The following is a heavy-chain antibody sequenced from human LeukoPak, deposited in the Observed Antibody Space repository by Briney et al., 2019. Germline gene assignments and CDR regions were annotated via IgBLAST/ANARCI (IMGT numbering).Heavy chain of an antibody. Sequence: SETLSLTCAVSGGSISRSNWWSWVRQPPGKGMEWIGDIFHSGSTNYNPSLKSRVTISVDKSKNQFSLKLSSVTAADTAVYYCARHWELLLDYWGQGTLVTVSS. D-gene: IGHD1-26*01. CDR2: IFHSGST. V-gene: IGHV4-4*02. J-gene: IGHJ4*02. CDR3: ARHWELLLDY. CDR1: GGSISRSNW.